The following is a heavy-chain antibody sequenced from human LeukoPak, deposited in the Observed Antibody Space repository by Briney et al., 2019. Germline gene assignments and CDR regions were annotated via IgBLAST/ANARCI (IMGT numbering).Heavy chain of an antibody. CDR2: IKSKTGGGTT. J-gene: IGHJ4*02. Sequence: GGSLRLSCAASEFTFSNAWMNWVRQGPGKGLEWVGRIKSKTGGGTTDYAAPVEGRFTISRDDSKNTVYLQMNSLKTDDTAVYYCTSQYFDYWGQGTLVAVSS. CDR3: TSQYFDY. CDR1: EFTFSNAW. V-gene: IGHV3-15*01.